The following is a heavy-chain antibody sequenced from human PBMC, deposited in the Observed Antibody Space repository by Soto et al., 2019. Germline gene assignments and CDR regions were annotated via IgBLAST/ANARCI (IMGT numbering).Heavy chain of an antibody. V-gene: IGHV3-15*07. CDR3: TTLRRTERLDY. CDR2: IKSKTDGGTT. Sequence: EVYLVESGGGLAKPGGSLRLSCAASGFTFSDAWMNWVRQAPGKGLEWVGRIKSKTDGGTTDYAAPVKGRFTISRDDSRATLHLQMNSLKTEDTAVYYCTTLRRTERLDYWGQGTLVNVSS. CDR1: GFTFSDAW. J-gene: IGHJ4*02. D-gene: IGHD2-21*02.